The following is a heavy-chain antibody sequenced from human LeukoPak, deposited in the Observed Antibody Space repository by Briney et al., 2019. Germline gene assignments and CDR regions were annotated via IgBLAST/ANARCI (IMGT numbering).Heavy chain of an antibody. CDR2: INHSGST. CDR1: GGSFSGYY. V-gene: IGHV4-34*01. CDR3: ARVVGGYSYGYGPDY. Sequence: SETLSLTGAGYGGSFSGYYLSWIRQPPGKGLEWIGEINHSGSTNYNPSLKSRVTISVDTSKNQFSLRLSSVTAADTAVYYCARVVGGYSYGYGPDYWGQGTLVTVSS. D-gene: IGHD5-18*01. J-gene: IGHJ4*02.